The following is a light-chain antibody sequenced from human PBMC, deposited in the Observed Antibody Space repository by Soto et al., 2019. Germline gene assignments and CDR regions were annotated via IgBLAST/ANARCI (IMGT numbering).Light chain of an antibody. Sequence: IVVTQSPDSLAVSLGERATIDCKSSQTVFYISNNKSYLAWYQQKPGQPPKLLIYWASTRESGVPDRFSGSWSATDFTLTISSLQEEDVAVYYCQQYFTTPWTFGRGTKVEIK. CDR1: QTVFYISNNKSY. CDR3: QQYFTTPWT. CDR2: WAS. V-gene: IGKV4-1*01. J-gene: IGKJ1*01.